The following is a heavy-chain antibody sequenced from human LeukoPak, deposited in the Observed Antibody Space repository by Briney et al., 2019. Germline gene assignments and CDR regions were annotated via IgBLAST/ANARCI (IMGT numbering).Heavy chain of an antibody. CDR3: ARYVSGSPGAFDI. CDR1: GGSINSYY. V-gene: IGHV4-59*08. D-gene: IGHD3-10*01. Sequence: PSETLSLTCTVSGGSINSYYWSWIRQPPGEGLEWIGYIYYSGSTSYSPSLKSRVTISLDTSKNQFSLKLTSVTAVDTAVYYCARYVSGSPGAFDIWGQGTMVTVSS. CDR2: IYYSGST. J-gene: IGHJ3*02.